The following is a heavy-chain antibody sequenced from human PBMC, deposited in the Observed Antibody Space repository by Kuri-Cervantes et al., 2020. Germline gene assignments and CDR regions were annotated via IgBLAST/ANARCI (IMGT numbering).Heavy chain of an antibody. J-gene: IGHJ3*02. CDR1: GGTFISYA. CDR2: IIPMFDTP. D-gene: IGHD2-21*01. Sequence: SVKVSCKASGGTFISYAVSWVRQAPGQGLEWMGGIIPMFDTPSYAQKFQGRVTITTDQSTSTAYMELSSLTSEDTAVYYCARGRDAIRLRRYAFDIWGQGTMVTVSS. CDR3: ARGRDAIRLRRYAFDI. V-gene: IGHV1-69*05.